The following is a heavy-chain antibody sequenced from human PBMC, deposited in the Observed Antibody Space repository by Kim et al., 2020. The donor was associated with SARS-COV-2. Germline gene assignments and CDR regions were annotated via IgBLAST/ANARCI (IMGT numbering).Heavy chain of an antibody. V-gene: IGHV1-58*02. CDR2: IVVGSGNT. D-gene: IGHD4-17*01. J-gene: IGHJ6*02. Sequence: SVKVSCKASGFTFTSSAMQWVRQARGQRLEWIGWIVVGSGNTNYAQKFQERVTITRDMSTSTAYMELSSLRSEDTAVYYCAADVGIYGDSPRYYYGMDVWGQGTTVTVSS. CDR3: AADVGIYGDSPRYYYGMDV. CDR1: GFTFTSSA.